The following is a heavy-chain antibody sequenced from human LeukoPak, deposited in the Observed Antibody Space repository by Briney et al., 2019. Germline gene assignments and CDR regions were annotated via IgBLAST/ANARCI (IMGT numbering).Heavy chain of an antibody. J-gene: IGHJ4*02. CDR2: INHSGST. Sequence: PSETLSLTCAVYGGSFSGYYWSWIRQPPGKGLEWIGEINHSGSTNYNPSLKSRVTISVDTSKNQFSLKLSSVTAADTAVYNCAGGRSPDYWGRGTLVTVSS. CDR1: GGSFSGYY. V-gene: IGHV4-34*01. CDR3: AGGRSPDY.